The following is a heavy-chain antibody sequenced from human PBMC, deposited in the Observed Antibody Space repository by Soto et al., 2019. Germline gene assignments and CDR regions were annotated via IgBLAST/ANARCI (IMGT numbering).Heavy chain of an antibody. CDR2: ISDDGSNK. J-gene: IGHJ6*02. CDR3: ARGLSGYAYYYYGMDV. CDR1: GFTFSSYA. D-gene: IGHD3-22*01. Sequence: QVQLVESGGGVVQPGRSLRLSCAASGFTFSSYAMHWVRQVPGKGLEWVAVISDDGSNKYYADSVKGRFTISRDNSKNALYVQMSSLRAEYTAVYYCARGLSGYAYYYYGMDVGGQGTTVTVSS. V-gene: IGHV3-30-3*01.